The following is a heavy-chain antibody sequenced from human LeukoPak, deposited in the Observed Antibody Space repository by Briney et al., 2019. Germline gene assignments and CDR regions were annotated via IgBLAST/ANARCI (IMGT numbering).Heavy chain of an antibody. D-gene: IGHD4-17*01. CDR2: INHSGST. J-gene: IGHJ3*02. Sequence: SGTLSLTCAVSGGSISSSNWWSWVRQPPGKGLEWIGEINHSGSTNYNPSLKSRVTISVDTSKNQFSLKLSSVTAADTAVYYCATTTVTTDAFDIWGQGTMVAVSS. CDR1: GGSISSSNW. CDR3: ATTTVTTDAFDI. V-gene: IGHV4-4*02.